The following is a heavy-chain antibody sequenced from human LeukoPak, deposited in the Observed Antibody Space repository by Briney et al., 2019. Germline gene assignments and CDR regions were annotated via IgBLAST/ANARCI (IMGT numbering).Heavy chain of an antibody. CDR2: IKSKTDGGTT. J-gene: IGHJ4*02. CDR3: TTHIIVVVPAAIDY. CDR1: GFTFSNAW. D-gene: IGHD2-2*01. Sequence: GGSLRLSCAASGFTFSNAWMSWVRQAPGKGLEWVGRIKSKTDGGTTDYAAPVKGRFTISRDDSKNTLYLRMNSLKTEDTAVYYCTTHIIVVVPAAIDYWGQGTLVTVSS. V-gene: IGHV3-15*01.